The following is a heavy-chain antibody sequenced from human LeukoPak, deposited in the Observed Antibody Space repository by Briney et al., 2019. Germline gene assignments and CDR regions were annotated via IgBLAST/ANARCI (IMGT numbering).Heavy chain of an antibody. J-gene: IGHJ2*01. CDR1: GDSVSSNSAA. CDR2: TYFRYKWFN. V-gene: IGHV6-1*01. Sequence: SQTLSLTCAISGDSVSSNSAAWHWIRHSTPRGLEWLGRTYFRYKWFNDYALSVKSRITINPDTSKSQFSLQLNSVTPEDTAVYFCARGVRYFDLWGRGTLVTVSS. CDR3: ARGVRYFDL.